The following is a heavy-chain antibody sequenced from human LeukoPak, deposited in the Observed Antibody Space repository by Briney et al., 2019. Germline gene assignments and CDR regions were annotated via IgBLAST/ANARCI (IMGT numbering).Heavy chain of an antibody. J-gene: IGHJ5*02. D-gene: IGHD3-22*01. CDR1: GYTFTGYY. CDR3: ARLPTYYYDSSGSENDDA. V-gene: IGHV1-2*02. CDR2: INTNSGGT. Sequence: ASVKVSCKASGYTFTGYYMHWVRQAPGQGLEWMGWINTNSGGTNYAQKFQGRVTMTRDTSISTAYMELSRLRSDDTAVYYCARLPTYYYDSSGSENDDAWGQGTLVTVSS.